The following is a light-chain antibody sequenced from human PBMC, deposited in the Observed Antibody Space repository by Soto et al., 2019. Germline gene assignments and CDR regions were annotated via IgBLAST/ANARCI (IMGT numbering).Light chain of an antibody. CDR2: AAS. CDR3: LQDHDDSWT. CDR1: QTVSSW. Sequence: QVSPTPSALSGSIGYRDTITCVASQTVSSWLAWYQQKPGKAPTLLIYAASNLQSGVPSRFRGSRSGTEFTLTVSSLQPADFATYYCLQDHDDSWTFAQRTKVDTK. J-gene: IGKJ1*01. V-gene: IGKV1-6*01.